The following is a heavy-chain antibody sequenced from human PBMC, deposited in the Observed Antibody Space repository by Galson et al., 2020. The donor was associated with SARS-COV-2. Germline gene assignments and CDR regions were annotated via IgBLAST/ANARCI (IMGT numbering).Heavy chain of an antibody. CDR2: INPNSGGP. J-gene: IGHJ4*02. Sequence: ASVKVSCKASGYTFTGYYMHWVRQAPGQGLEWMGWINPNSGGPNYAQKFQGRATMTRDTSISTAYMELSRLRSDDTAVYYCARVPPYYDFWSGYPPFDYWGQGTLVTVSS. D-gene: IGHD3-3*01. CDR1: GYTFTGYY. V-gene: IGHV1-2*02. CDR3: ARVPPYYDFWSGYPPFDY.